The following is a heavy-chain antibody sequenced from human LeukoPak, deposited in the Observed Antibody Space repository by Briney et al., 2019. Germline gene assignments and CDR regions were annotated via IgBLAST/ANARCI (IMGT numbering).Heavy chain of an antibody. CDR2: TSYSGST. V-gene: IGHV4-59*01. CDR1: GDSISSYY. J-gene: IGHJ5*02. Sequence: SETLSLTCSVSGDSISSYYWSWIRQPPGKGLEWIGYTSYSGSTNYNPSLKSRVTISVDTSKNQFSLKLSSVTAADTAVYYCARAGGDYYLTWGQGTLVTVSS. D-gene: IGHD4-17*01. CDR3: ARAGGDYYLT.